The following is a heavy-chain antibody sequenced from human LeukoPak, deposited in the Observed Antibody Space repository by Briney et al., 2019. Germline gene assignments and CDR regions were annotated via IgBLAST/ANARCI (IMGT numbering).Heavy chain of an antibody. D-gene: IGHD4-11*01. Sequence: GASVKVSCKASGYTFTSYGISWVRRAPGQGLEWMGWISAYNGNTNYAQKLQGRVTMTTDTSTSTAYMELRSLRSDDTAVYYCARDKAVTTELTQYFQHWGQGTLVTVSS. J-gene: IGHJ1*01. V-gene: IGHV1-18*01. CDR3: ARDKAVTTELTQYFQH. CDR1: GYTFTSYG. CDR2: ISAYNGNT.